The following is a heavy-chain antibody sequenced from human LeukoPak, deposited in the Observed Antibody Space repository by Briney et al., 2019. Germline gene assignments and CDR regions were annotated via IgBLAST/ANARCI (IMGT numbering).Heavy chain of an antibody. Sequence: GGSLRLSCAASGFTFSSYAMSWVRQVPGKGLEWVSSISSSSSYIYYADSVKGRFTISRDNAKNSLYLQMNSLRAEDTAVYYCARDGYSGRLYDYWGQGTLVTVSS. J-gene: IGHJ4*02. CDR2: ISSSSSYI. CDR3: ARDGYSGRLYDY. CDR1: GFTFSSYA. D-gene: IGHD6-13*01. V-gene: IGHV3-21*01.